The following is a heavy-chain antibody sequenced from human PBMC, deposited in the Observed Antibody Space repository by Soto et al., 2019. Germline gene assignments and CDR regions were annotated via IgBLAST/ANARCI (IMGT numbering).Heavy chain of an antibody. CDR1: RLTFSNYA. Sequence: EVQVLESGGGLVQPGGSLRLSCVISRLTFSNYALNWVRQAPGKGLEWVSSISGSGHTAYYADSVKGRFTISRDNSKNTLYLQMNSLRVEDTALYYCAKADYSYSWAPGDYWGQGTLVTVSS. CDR3: AKADYSYSWAPGDY. D-gene: IGHD6-13*01. CDR2: ISGSGHTA. V-gene: IGHV3-23*01. J-gene: IGHJ4*02.